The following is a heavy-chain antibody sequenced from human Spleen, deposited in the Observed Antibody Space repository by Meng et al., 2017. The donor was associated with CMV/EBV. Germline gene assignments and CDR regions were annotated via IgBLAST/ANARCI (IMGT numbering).Heavy chain of an antibody. Sequence: ASVKGSCKTSGYPFRNNALTWVRQAPGQGLEWMGWISTYNYNTNYAQTFQGRITMTADPSTNTAHMELRSLSADDTAIYYCARDFSSGLFDFWGQGTLVTVSS. CDR2: ISTYNYNT. J-gene: IGHJ4*02. CDR1: GYPFRNNA. CDR3: ARDFSSGLFDF. D-gene: IGHD6-19*01. V-gene: IGHV1-18*01.